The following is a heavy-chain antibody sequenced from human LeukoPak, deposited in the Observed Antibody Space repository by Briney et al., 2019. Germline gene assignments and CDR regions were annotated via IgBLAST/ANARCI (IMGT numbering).Heavy chain of an antibody. J-gene: IGHJ4*02. D-gene: IGHD3-10*01. CDR2: ISPSGDST. Sequence: ASVTVSCTASGNTFTRNYIQWVRQAPGQGLEWMGLISPSGDSTTYAQKFQGRVTMTRDTSTRTVYMELSSLRSEDTAVYYCARDAGYYVSGSSLDYWGQGTLVTVSS. V-gene: IGHV1-46*01. CDR1: GNTFTRNY. CDR3: ARDAGYYVSGSSLDY.